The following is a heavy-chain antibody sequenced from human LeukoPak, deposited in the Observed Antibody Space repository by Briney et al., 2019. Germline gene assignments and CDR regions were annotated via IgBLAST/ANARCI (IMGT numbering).Heavy chain of an antibody. J-gene: IGHJ4*02. CDR2: MNPNTGRT. CDR1: RYTFTGYD. CDR3: ARLSQTPDYYTLGGYYYLGY. V-gene: IGHV1-8*01. Sequence: ASVKVSCKASRYTFTGYDINWERDAAGHGLEWMGWMNPNTGRTGYAQKFQGRITMTRDTSINTAYMELTNLRSEDTAIYYCARLSQTPDYYTLGGYYYLGYWGQGTPVTVSS. D-gene: IGHD3-10*01.